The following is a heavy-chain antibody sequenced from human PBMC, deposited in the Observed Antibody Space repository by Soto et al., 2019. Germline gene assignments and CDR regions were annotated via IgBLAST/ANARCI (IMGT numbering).Heavy chain of an antibody. CDR1: GYTFSSYG. CDR2: ISAYNGDT. Sequence: AASVKVSCKASGYTFSSYGFSWVRQAPGQGLEWMGWISAYNGDTNYAQRFQGRVTMTTDTSTSTAYMELRSLRSDDTAVYYCAKGAYYDRSGPRSLDYFDYWGQGTLVTVSS. D-gene: IGHD3-22*01. CDR3: AKGAYYDRSGPRSLDYFDY. J-gene: IGHJ4*02. V-gene: IGHV1-18*01.